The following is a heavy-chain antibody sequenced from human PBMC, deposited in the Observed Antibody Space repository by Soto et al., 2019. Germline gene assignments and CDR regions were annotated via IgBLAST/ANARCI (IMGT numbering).Heavy chain of an antibody. V-gene: IGHV1-2*02. CDR2: INPNSGCT. Sequence: ASVKVSFKASGYTFTGYYMHWVRQAPGQGLEWMGWINPNSGCTNYAQKFQGRVTMTRDTSISTAYMELSRLRSDDTAVYYCARGPAAAGTNYYGMDVWGQGTTVTVSS. D-gene: IGHD6-13*01. J-gene: IGHJ6*02. CDR1: GYTFTGYY. CDR3: ARGPAAAGTNYYGMDV.